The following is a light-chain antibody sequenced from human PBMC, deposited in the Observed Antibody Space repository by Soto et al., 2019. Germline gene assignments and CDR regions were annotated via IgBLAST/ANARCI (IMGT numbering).Light chain of an antibody. V-gene: IGLV2-14*01. Sequence: QSVLTQPASVSGSPGQSITISCTGTSSDVGGYNYFSWYQQHPVKAPKLMIYDVSNRPSGVSNRFSGSKSGNTASLTISGLQAEDEADYYCSSYTSSSTPLDVFGTGTKVTVL. CDR1: SSDVGGYNY. J-gene: IGLJ1*01. CDR2: DVS. CDR3: SSYTSSSTPLDV.